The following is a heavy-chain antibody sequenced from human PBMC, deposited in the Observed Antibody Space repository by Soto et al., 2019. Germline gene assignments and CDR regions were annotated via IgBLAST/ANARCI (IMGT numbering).Heavy chain of an antibody. CDR3: ARVPYYDILTGYYPFDY. CDR1: GYTFTSYG. J-gene: IGHJ4*02. Sequence: GASVKVSCKASGYTFTSYGISWVRQAPGQGLEWMGWISAYNGNTNYAQKLQGRVTMTTDTSTSTAYMELRSLRSDDTAVYYCARVPYYDILTGYYPFDYWGQGTLVTVSS. V-gene: IGHV1-18*01. D-gene: IGHD3-9*01. CDR2: ISAYNGNT.